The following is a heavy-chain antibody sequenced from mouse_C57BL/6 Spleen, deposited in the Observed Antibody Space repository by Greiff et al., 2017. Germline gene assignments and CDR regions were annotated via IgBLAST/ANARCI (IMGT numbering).Heavy chain of an antibody. Sequence: QVQLQQPGAELVKPGASVKLSCKASGYTFTSYWMQWVKQRPGQGLEWIGEIDPSDSYTNYNQKFKGKATLTVDTSSSTAYMQLSSLTSEDSAVYYGASGYYGSSPYWYFDVWGTGTTVTVSS. D-gene: IGHD1-1*01. CDR2: IDPSDSYT. V-gene: IGHV1-50*01. J-gene: IGHJ1*03. CDR1: GYTFTSYW. CDR3: ASGYYGSSPYWYFDV.